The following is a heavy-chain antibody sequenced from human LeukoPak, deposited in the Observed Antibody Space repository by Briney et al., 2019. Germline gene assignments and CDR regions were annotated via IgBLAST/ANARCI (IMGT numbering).Heavy chain of an antibody. Sequence: PSETLSLTCTVPGGSISSYYWSWIRQPAGKGLEWIGRIYTSGSTNYNPSLKSRVTMSVDTSKNQFSLKLSSVTAADTAVYYCARDVGATDSYYFDYWGQGTLVTVSS. V-gene: IGHV4-4*07. D-gene: IGHD1-26*01. CDR2: IYTSGST. CDR3: ARDVGATDSYYFDY. J-gene: IGHJ4*02. CDR1: GGSISSYY.